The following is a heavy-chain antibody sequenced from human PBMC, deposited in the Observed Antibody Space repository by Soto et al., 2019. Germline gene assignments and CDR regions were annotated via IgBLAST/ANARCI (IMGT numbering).Heavy chain of an antibody. CDR1: GGSISSSSYY. Sequence: PSETLSLTCTVSGGSISSSSYYWGWIRQPPGKGLEWIGSIYYSGSTYYNPSLKSRVTISVDTSKNQLSLKLSSVTAADTAVYYCARHISSPDNWFDPWGQGTLVTVSS. J-gene: IGHJ5*02. D-gene: IGHD3-3*02. CDR3: ARHISSPDNWFDP. V-gene: IGHV4-39*01. CDR2: IYYSGST.